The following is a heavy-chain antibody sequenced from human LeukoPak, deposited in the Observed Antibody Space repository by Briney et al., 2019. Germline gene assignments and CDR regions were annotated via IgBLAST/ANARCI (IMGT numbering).Heavy chain of an antibody. D-gene: IGHD6-19*01. CDR1: GFTFSSYA. Sequence: GGSLRLSCSASGFTFSSYAMHWVREAPGQGLEHVSAINSNGDTTYDADSVKGRFTISRDNSKNTLSLQMSSLRAEDTAVYYCVKDQSTGWRHFDYWGQGTLVTVSS. CDR2: INSNGDTT. CDR3: VKDQSTGWRHFDY. V-gene: IGHV3-64D*06. J-gene: IGHJ4*02.